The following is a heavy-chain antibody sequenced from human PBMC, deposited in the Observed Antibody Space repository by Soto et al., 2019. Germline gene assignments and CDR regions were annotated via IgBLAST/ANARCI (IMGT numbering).Heavy chain of an antibody. J-gene: IGHJ3*02. CDR3: AREHGDDDAFDI. V-gene: IGHV3-64*01. D-gene: IGHD4-17*01. Sequence: GGSLRLSCAAFGFTFSSYAMHWVRQAPGKGLEYVSAISSNGGSTYYANSVKGRFTISRDNSKNTLYLQMGSLRAEDMAVYYCAREHGDDDAFDIWGQGTMVTVSS. CDR1: GFTFSSYA. CDR2: ISSNGGST.